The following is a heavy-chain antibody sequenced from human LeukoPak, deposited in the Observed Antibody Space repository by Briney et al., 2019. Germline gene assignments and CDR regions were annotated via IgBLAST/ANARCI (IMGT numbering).Heavy chain of an antibody. CDR3: ARKEGSYSGNEGY. Sequence: GGSLRLSCAASGFTFSSYWMSWVRQPPGNGLEWVVNIKQDGSEKYYVGSVRGRFTISRDNAKNSLYLQMNSLRVEDTAVYYCARKEGSYSGNEGYWGQGTLVTVSS. D-gene: IGHD4-23*01. CDR2: IKQDGSEK. V-gene: IGHV3-7*01. CDR1: GFTFSSYW. J-gene: IGHJ4*02.